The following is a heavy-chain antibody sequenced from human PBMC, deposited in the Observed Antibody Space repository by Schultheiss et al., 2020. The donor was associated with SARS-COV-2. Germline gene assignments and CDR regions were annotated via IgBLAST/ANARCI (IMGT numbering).Heavy chain of an antibody. CDR3: ARTPYGMDV. V-gene: IGHV4-34*01. Sequence: SETLSLTCAVYGGSFSGYYWSWIRQSPGKGLEWIGEINQSGSTNYNPSLKRRVTISVDTSKNQFSLKLSSVTAADTAVYYCARTPYGMDVWGQGTTVTVSS. J-gene: IGHJ6*02. CDR1: GGSFSGYY. CDR2: INQSGST.